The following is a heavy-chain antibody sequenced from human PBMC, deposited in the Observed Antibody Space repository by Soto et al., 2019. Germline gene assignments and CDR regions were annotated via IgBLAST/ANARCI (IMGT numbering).Heavy chain of an antibody. CDR1: GFSLRSQW. V-gene: IGHV3-74*01. CDR3: SVSIFGVVHY. CDR2: CSPDGTT. D-gene: IGHD3-3*01. J-gene: IGHJ4*02. Sequence: PXGSLRLACAASGFSLRSQWMHWIRQTPGKGLEWVSRCSPDGTTVYADSVKGRFTISRDNAKNTVYLQMNSLRAEDTAMYYCSVSIFGVVHYWGQGPLVTVSS.